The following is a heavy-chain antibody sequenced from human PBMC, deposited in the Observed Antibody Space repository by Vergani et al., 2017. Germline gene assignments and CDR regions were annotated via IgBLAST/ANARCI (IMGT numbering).Heavy chain of an antibody. D-gene: IGHD3-3*01. CDR1: GGTFSSYA. CDR3: ARDRSYVLRDGYFDY. J-gene: IGHJ4*02. Sequence: QVQLVQSGAEVKKPGSSVKVSCKASGGTFSSYAISWVRQAPGQGLEWMGGIIPIFGIANYAQKFQGRVTITADKSTSTAYMELSSLRSEDTAVYYCARDRSYVLRDGYFDYWGQGTLVTVSS. CDR2: IIPIFGIA. V-gene: IGHV1-69*17.